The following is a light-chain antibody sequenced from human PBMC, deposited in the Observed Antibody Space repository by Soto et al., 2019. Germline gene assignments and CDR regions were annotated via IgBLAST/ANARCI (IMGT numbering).Light chain of an antibody. Sequence: QSVLTQPASVSGSPGQSITISCTGTSSDVGGYNYVSWYQQHPGKAPKLMIYEVTHRPSGVSNRFSGSKSGNKASLTISGLQAEDEADYYCSSYTSSSTPYVFGTGTKVTVL. CDR2: EVT. CDR3: SSYTSSSTPYV. J-gene: IGLJ1*01. V-gene: IGLV2-14*01. CDR1: SSDVGGYNY.